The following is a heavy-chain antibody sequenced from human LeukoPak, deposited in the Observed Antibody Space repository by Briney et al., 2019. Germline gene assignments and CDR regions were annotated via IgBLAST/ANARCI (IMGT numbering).Heavy chain of an antibody. D-gene: IGHD4-17*01. CDR3: ARGKVTRDWYFDL. CDR1: GGSFSDFH. J-gene: IGHJ2*01. CDR2: INHSGNT. Sequence: SETLSLTCTVNGGSFSDFHWSWIRLPPGKGLEWIGEINHSGNTDYNPSLKSRVTISIDTSKNQFSLKLSSVTAADTAVYYCARGKVTRDWYFDLWGRGTLVTVSS. V-gene: IGHV4-34*01.